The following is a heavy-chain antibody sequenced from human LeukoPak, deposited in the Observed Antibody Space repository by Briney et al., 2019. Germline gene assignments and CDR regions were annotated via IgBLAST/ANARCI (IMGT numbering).Heavy chain of an antibody. D-gene: IGHD5-24*01. V-gene: IGHV1-18*01. Sequence: ASVKVSCKASGYTFTSYGISWVRQAPGQGLEWMGWISAYNGNTNYAQKLQGRVTMTTDTSTSTAYMELRSLRSDDTAVYYCARVSSGERWLQPIDYWGQGTLVTVSS. CDR2: ISAYNGNT. J-gene: IGHJ4*02. CDR1: GYTFTSYG. CDR3: ARVSSGERWLQPIDY.